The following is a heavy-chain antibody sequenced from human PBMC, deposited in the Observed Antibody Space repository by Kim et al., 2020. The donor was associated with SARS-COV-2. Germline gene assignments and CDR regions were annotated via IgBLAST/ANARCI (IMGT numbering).Heavy chain of an antibody. CDR3: ARQSDSSRGPEYFQH. CDR2: IDPSDSYT. J-gene: IGHJ1*01. D-gene: IGHD6-13*01. Sequence: GESLKISCKGSGYSFTSYWISWVRQMPGKGLEWMGRIDPSDSYTNYSPSFQGHVTISADKSISTAYLQWSSLKASDTAMYYCARQSDSSRGPEYFQHWGQGTLVTVSS. CDR1: GYSFTSYW. V-gene: IGHV5-10-1*01.